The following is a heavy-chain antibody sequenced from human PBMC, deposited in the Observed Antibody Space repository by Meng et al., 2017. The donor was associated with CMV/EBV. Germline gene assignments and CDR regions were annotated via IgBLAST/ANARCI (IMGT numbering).Heavy chain of an antibody. J-gene: IGHJ3*02. V-gene: IGHV3-21*05. D-gene: IGHD2-2*01. CDR1: GFTFSSYE. CDR3: ARSGVFGCSSTSCYDLDAFDI. CDR2: ISSSSSYI. Sequence: GESLKISCAASGFTFSSYEMNWVRQAPGKGLEWVSYISSSSSYIYYADSVKGRFTISRDNAKNSLHLQMNSLRAEDTAVYFCARSGVFGCSSTSCYDLDAFDIWGQGTMVTVSS.